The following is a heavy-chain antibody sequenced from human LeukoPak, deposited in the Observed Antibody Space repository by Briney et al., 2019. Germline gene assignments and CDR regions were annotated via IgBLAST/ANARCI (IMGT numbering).Heavy chain of an antibody. Sequence: AESLRLSCAASDFTFTNYWMHWVRQAPGKGLEWVSRVSTDGSRTTYADSVKGRFTVSRDNAKNTLSLQMNGLRVEDSAVYFCTRGRNGNHDLFDSWGQGTLVTVSS. J-gene: IGHJ4*02. CDR2: VSTDGSRT. V-gene: IGHV3-74*03. D-gene: IGHD1-14*01. CDR1: DFTFTNYW. CDR3: TRGRNGNHDLFDS.